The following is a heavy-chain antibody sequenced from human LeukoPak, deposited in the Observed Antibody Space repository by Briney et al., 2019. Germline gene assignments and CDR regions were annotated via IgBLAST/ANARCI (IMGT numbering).Heavy chain of an antibody. CDR1: GFTFSSYA. CDR2: ISGSGGST. D-gene: IGHD6-19*01. Sequence: PGGSLRLSYAASGFTFSSYAMSWVRQAPGKGLELISAISGSGGSTSYADSVKGRFTISRDRSNNTLYLQMNSLRAEYTAVYYCAKHRSAWYVRDYFDYWGQGTLVTVSS. J-gene: IGHJ4*02. CDR3: AKHRSAWYVRDYFDY. V-gene: IGHV3-23*01.